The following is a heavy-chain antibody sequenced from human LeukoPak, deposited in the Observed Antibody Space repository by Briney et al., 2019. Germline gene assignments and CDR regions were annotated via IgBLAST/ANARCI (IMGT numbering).Heavy chain of an antibody. J-gene: IGHJ5*02. Sequence: SGGSLRLSCAASGFTVSSNYMGWVRQAPGKGLEWVSVIYSGGSTYYADSVKGRFTISRDSSKNTLYLQMNNLRAEDTAVYYCARVKGQWLVMDWFDPWGQGTLVTVSS. CDR3: ARVKGQWLVMDWFDP. V-gene: IGHV3-66*02. CDR2: IYSGGST. D-gene: IGHD6-19*01. CDR1: GFTVSSNY.